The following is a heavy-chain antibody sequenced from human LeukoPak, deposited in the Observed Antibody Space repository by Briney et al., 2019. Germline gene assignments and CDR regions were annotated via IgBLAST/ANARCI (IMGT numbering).Heavy chain of an antibody. D-gene: IGHD3-10*01. Sequence: GASVKVSCKASGYTFTGYYMHWVRQAPRQGLEWMGWINPNSGGTNYAQKFQGRVTMTRDTSISTAYMELSRLRSDDTAVYYCARSYYYGSGSYVVTGMFDYWGQGTLVTVSS. V-gene: IGHV1-2*02. CDR3: ARSYYYGSGSYVVTGMFDY. CDR1: GYTFTGYY. J-gene: IGHJ4*02. CDR2: INPNSGGT.